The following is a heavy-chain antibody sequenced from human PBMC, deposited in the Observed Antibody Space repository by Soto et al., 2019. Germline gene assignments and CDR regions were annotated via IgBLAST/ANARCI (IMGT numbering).Heavy chain of an antibody. J-gene: IGHJ4*02. V-gene: IGHV3-53*01. Sequence: VQLVESGGGLIQPGGSLRLSCAASGFTVSNNHMTWVRQAAGKGLELVSFVHGGGSTSYADSVKGRFTISRDNSKNTLYLQMASLRAEDTAIYYCAGRLTTAASVDYWGRGTLVTVSS. CDR3: AGRLTTAASVDY. D-gene: IGHD3-16*01. CDR2: VHGGGST. CDR1: GFTVSNNH.